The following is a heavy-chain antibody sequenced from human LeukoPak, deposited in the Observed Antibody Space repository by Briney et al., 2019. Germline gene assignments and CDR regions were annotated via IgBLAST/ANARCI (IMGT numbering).Heavy chain of an antibody. D-gene: IGHD1-26*01. Sequence: GPSLRPSSAPAGSTFTNFSISCVRQAARERLRWVSTFRGNGNSFNYADSMNGRFTISTDNSNNTLYLQMNSLRTEESAVYYCAKDRAVGAARYMDVWGKGTTVIVSS. CDR2: FRGNGNSF. CDR1: GSTFTNFS. V-gene: IGHV3-23*01. CDR3: AKDRAVGAARYMDV. J-gene: IGHJ6*03.